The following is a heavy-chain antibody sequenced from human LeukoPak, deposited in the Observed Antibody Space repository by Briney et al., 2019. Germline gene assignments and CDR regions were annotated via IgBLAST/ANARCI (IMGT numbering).Heavy chain of an antibody. J-gene: IGHJ4*02. CDR1: GFTFSSYA. CDR2: ISYDGSNK. Sequence: QPGGSLRLSCAASGFTFSSYAMYWVRQAPGKGLEWVAVISYDGSNKYYADSVKGRFTISRDNSKNTLYLQMNSLRAEDTAVYYCARPYCSSTSCPLDWGQGTLVTVSS. V-gene: IGHV3-30-3*01. CDR3: ARPYCSSTSCPLD. D-gene: IGHD2-2*01.